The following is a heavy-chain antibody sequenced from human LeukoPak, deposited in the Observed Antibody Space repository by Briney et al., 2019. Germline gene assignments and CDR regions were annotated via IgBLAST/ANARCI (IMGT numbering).Heavy chain of an antibody. CDR2: IYYSGNT. CDR1: GGSISSYY. Sequence: SETLSLTCTVSGGSISSYYWSWIRQPPGKGLEWIGYIYYSGNTNYIPSLKSRATISLDTSKDQFSLRLSSVTAADTAVYFCASGRGYCGGASCPPFDFWGQGTLVTVSS. D-gene: IGHD2-21*01. V-gene: IGHV4-59*01. J-gene: IGHJ4*02. CDR3: ASGRGYCGGASCPPFDF.